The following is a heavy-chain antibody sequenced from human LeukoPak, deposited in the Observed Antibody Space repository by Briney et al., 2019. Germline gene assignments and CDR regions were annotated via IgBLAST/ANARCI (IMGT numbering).Heavy chain of an antibody. D-gene: IGHD4-11*01. CDR1: GGSFSGYY. V-gene: IGHV4-34*01. J-gene: IGHJ4*02. CDR2: INHSGST. Sequence: PSETLSLTCAVYGGSFSGYYWSWIRQPPGKGLEWIGEINHSGSTNYNPSLKSRVTTSVDTSKNQFSLKLSSVTAADTAVYYCARGQGNYVYDYWGQGTLVTVSS. CDR3: ARGQGNYVYDY.